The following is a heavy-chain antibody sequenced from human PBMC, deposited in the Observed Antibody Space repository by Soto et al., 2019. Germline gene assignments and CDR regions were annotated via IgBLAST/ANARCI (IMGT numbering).Heavy chain of an antibody. CDR2: ISAHNGNT. D-gene: IGHD1-1*01. J-gene: IGHJ4*02. CDR3: ARGRYGDY. V-gene: IGHV1-18*01. CDR1: GYIFTTYG. Sequence: QVHLVQSGAEVKKPGASVKVSCKASGYIFTTYGITWVRQAPGQGLEWMGWISAHNGNTNYAQKLQGRVTVTRDTSPSTAYMEMRNLGSDDTAVYYCARGRYGDYWGQGALVTVSS.